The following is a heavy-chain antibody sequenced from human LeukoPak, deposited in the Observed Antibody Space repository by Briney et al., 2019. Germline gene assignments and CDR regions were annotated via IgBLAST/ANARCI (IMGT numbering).Heavy chain of an antibody. CDR1: GGSFRVYY. CDR3: AGNPRYCSSTSCYGVDP. Sequence: SETLSLTCAVYGGSFRVYYWSWIRQPPGKGLEWIGEINHSGSTNYNPSLKSRVTISVDTSKNQFSLKLSSVTAADTAVYYCAGNPRYCSSTSCYGVDPWGQGTLVTVSS. D-gene: IGHD2-2*01. CDR2: INHSGST. J-gene: IGHJ5*02. V-gene: IGHV4-34*01.